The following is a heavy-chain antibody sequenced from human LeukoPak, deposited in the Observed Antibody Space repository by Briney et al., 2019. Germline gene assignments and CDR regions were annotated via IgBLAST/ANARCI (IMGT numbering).Heavy chain of an antibody. CDR2: ISGSGGST. CDR1: GFTFSGYA. V-gene: IGHV3-23*01. Sequence: GGSLRLSCAASGFTFSGYAMSWVRQAPGKGLEWVSAISGSGGSTYYADSVKGRFTISRDNSKNTLYLQMNSLRAEDTAVYYCAKDLTYYYDSSGYQYWGQGTLVTVSS. J-gene: IGHJ4*02. D-gene: IGHD3-22*01. CDR3: AKDLTYYYDSSGYQY.